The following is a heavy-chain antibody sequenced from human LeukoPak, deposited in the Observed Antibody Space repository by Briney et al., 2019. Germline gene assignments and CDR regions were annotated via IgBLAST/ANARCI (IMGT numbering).Heavy chain of an antibody. J-gene: IGHJ4*02. V-gene: IGHV1-8*03. CDR2: MNPNSGNT. D-gene: IGHD1-26*01. CDR1: GYTFTSYD. Sequence: ASVKVSCKASGYTFTSYDINWVRQATGQGLEWMGWMNPNSGNTGYAQKFQGRVTITRNTSISTAYMELSSLRSEDTAVYYCARGQEQWEPASYWAQGTLVTVSS. CDR3: ARGQEQWEPASY.